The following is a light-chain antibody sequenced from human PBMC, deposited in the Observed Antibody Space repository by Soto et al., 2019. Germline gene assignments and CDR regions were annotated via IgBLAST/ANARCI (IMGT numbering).Light chain of an antibody. J-gene: IGLJ2*01. CDR3: CSYTSLSTVV. CDR1: SSDVGGYNH. Sequence: QSAVTQPASVSGSPGLSITMSCTGTSSDVGGYNHVSWYQHSPGKAPKLILFAVSDRPSGVSHRFSGSKSGNTASLTISGLQAEDEADYYCCSYTSLSTVVFGGGTKLTVL. V-gene: IGLV2-14*01. CDR2: AVS.